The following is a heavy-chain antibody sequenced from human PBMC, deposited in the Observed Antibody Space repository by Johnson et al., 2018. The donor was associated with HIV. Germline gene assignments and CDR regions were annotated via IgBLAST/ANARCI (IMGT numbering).Heavy chain of an antibody. J-gene: IGHJ3*02. CDR2: IGTAGST. CDR1: GFTFSNYD. CDR3: ARDASYYGSANDAFDI. D-gene: IGHD3-10*01. Sequence: VQLVESGGDLVQPGGSLRLSCAASGFTFSNYDIHWVRQATGKGLEWVSTIGTAGSTYYADSVKGRFTISRDNSKNTLYLQMNSLRAEDTAVYYCARDASYYGSANDAFDIWGQGTMVTVSS. V-gene: IGHV3-13*01.